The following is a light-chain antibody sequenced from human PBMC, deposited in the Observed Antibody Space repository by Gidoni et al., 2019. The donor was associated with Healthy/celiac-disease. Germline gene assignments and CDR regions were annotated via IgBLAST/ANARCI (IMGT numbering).Light chain of an antibody. CDR2: AAS. Sequence: DIQMTQSPSSLSASVGDRVTITCRASQSISSYLNWYQQKPGKAPKLLIYAASSLQSGGPSRFSGSGSGTDFTLTISSLPPEDFSTYYCQQSYSTPPAFGGGTKVEIK. CDR1: QSISSY. CDR3: QQSYSTPPA. J-gene: IGKJ4*01. V-gene: IGKV1-39*01.